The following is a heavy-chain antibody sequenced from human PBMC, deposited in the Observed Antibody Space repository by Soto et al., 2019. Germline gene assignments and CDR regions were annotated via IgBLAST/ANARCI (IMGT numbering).Heavy chain of an antibody. Sequence: EVQLVESGGGLVKPGGSLRLSCAASGFTFSSYSMNWVRQAPGKGLEWVSSISSSSSYIYYADSVKGRFTISRDNAKNSLYLQMNSLRAEETAVYYCARDSDYDFWSGYSPYYYYYYMDVWGKGTTVTVSS. V-gene: IGHV3-21*01. D-gene: IGHD3-3*01. CDR2: ISSSSSYI. CDR3: ARDSDYDFWSGYSPYYYYYYMDV. CDR1: GFTFSSYS. J-gene: IGHJ6*03.